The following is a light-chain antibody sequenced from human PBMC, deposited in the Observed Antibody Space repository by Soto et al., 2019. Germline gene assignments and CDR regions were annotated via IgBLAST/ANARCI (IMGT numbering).Light chain of an antibody. J-gene: IGLJ3*02. Sequence: QSVLTQPPSVSGAPGQRVTISCTGNSSDLGAGYDVHWYRQLPGAAPKLVIFGNRNRPSGVPERFSGSKSGTSASLAITGLQGEDEADYYCQAYDYSLTASVFGGGTKVTVL. CDR2: GNR. V-gene: IGLV1-40*01. CDR1: SSDLGAGYD. CDR3: QAYDYSLTASV.